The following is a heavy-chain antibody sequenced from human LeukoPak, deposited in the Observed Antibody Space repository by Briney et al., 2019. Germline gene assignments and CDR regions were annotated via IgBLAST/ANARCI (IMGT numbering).Heavy chain of an antibody. CDR1: GGTFSSYA. V-gene: IGHV1-69*05. Sequence: ASVKVSCKASGGTFSSYAISWVRQAPGQGLEWMGGIISIFGTANYAQKFQGRVTITTDESTSTAYMELSSLRSEDTAVYYCASSHPQGPIDYWGQGTLVTVSS. J-gene: IGHJ4*02. CDR3: ASSHPQGPIDY. CDR2: IISIFGTA.